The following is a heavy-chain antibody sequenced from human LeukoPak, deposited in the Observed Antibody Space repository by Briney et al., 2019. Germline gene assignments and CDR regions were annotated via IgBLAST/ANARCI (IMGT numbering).Heavy chain of an antibody. Sequence: SETLSLTCTVSGDSISSYYWSWIRQPPGKGLEWIGYIYYSGSTNYNPSLKSRVTISVDTSKNQFSLKLSSVTAADTAVYYCAREAHGSSWAHYYYYYMDVWGKGTTVTVSS. D-gene: IGHD6-13*01. V-gene: IGHV4-59*01. J-gene: IGHJ6*03. CDR1: GDSISSYY. CDR2: IYYSGST. CDR3: AREAHGSSWAHYYYYYMDV.